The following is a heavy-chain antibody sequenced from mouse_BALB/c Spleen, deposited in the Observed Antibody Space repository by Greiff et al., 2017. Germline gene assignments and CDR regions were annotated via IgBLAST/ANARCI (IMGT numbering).Heavy chain of an antibody. D-gene: IGHD4-1*01. Sequence: EVKLVESGGGLVKPGGSLKLSCAASGFTFSDYYMYWVRQTPEKRLEWVATISDGGSYTYYPDSVKGRFTISRDNAKNNLYLQMSSLKSEDTAMYYCARDHANWDYFDYWGQGTTLTVSS. CDR1: GFTFSDYY. CDR2: ISDGGSYT. J-gene: IGHJ2*01. CDR3: ARDHANWDYFDY. V-gene: IGHV5-4*02.